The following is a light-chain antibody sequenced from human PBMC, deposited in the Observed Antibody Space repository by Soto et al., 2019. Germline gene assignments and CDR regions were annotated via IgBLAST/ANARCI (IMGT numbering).Light chain of an antibody. CDR3: QQRRNWPPA. CDR2: DAS. CDR1: QSVSSY. Sequence: ELLLTQSPATLSLSPGERATLSCRASQSVSSYLAWYQQKPGQAPRLLIYDASNRATGIPARFSGSGSGTDFTLTISSLEPEDVAVYYFQQRRNWPPAFGQGTRLEIK. V-gene: IGKV3-11*01. J-gene: IGKJ5*01.